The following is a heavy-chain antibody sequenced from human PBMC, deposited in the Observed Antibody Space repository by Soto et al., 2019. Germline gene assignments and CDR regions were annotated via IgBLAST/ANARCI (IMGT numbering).Heavy chain of an antibody. V-gene: IGHV1-69*02. J-gene: IGHJ4*02. D-gene: IGHD3-10*01. CDR3: ASSYGSGYRAFDY. Sequence: QVQLVQSGAEVKRPGSSVKVSCKASGDTFTFYSINWVRQAPGLGLEWMGRINPILSMSNYAQRFQGRVTMIADKSTSTAYMELSSLRSEDTAIYYCASSYGSGYRAFDYWGQGALVTVSS. CDR2: INPILSMS. CDR1: GDTFTFYS.